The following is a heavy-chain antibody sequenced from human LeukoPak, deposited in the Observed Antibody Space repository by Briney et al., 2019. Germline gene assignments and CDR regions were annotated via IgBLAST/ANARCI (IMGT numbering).Heavy chain of an antibody. CDR1: GYTFSSYD. V-gene: IGHV1-8*01. CDR2: MNPNSGNT. Sequence: GGSVKVSCKAAGYTFSSYDINSVRQATGQGLEWWGWMNPNSGNTVYAQKFQRRVTMTTNTSIITTYLELSSLRSEDTAVYYCASGEPYYYDSSGYDPWGQGTLVTVSS. J-gene: IGHJ5*02. CDR3: ASGEPYYYDSSGYDP. D-gene: IGHD3-22*01.